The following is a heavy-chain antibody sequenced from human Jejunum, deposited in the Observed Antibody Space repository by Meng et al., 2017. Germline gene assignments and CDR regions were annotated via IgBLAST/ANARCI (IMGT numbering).Heavy chain of an antibody. CDR2: IDHSGST. CDR3: ARGGDPRAYYFDY. V-gene: IGHV4-34*01. Sequence: QVQLQQWGAGLLKPSGTLSLTCAVYGGSFSGYYCGWIRQAPGKGLEWIGDIDHSGSTNYNPSLKNRVTISVDTSRNQISLNLNSVTAADTAVYYCARGGDPRAYYFDYWGQGNLVTVSS. J-gene: IGHJ4*02. CDR1: GGSFSGYY. D-gene: IGHD3-10*01.